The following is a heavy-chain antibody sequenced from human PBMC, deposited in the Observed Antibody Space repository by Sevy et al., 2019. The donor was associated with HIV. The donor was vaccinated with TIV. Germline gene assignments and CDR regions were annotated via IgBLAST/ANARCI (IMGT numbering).Heavy chain of an antibody. CDR1: GFTFSDYR. Sequence: GGSLRLSCAASGFTFSDYRFHWVRQAPGKGLEWVAVISYDGRNNKYNADSVKGRFTISRDNSKNTVYLQMNSLRAEDTAIYYCARDRGEILSSAFDYLGQGTLVTVSS. D-gene: IGHD3-16*01. V-gene: IGHV3-30*04. J-gene: IGHJ4*02. CDR2: ISYDGRNNK. CDR3: ARDRGEILSSAFDY.